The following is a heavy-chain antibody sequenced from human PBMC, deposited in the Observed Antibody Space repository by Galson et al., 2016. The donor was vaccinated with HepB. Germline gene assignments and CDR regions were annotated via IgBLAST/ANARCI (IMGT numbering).Heavy chain of an antibody. V-gene: IGHV4-34*01. Sequence: ETLSLTCSVYNGSVSGQYWSWIRQPPGKGLEWIGEINHSGSTFYNPSLRSRVTISVDTSRIQLSLKVRSVTAADTATYFCRSWYYYSGMEVWGQGTTVTVSS. J-gene: IGHJ6*02. CDR3: RSWYYYSGMEV. CDR1: NGSVSGQY. CDR2: INHSGST. D-gene: IGHD6-19*01.